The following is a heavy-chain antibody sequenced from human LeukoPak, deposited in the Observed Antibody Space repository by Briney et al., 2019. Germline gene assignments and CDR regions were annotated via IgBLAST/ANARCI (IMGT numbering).Heavy chain of an antibody. CDR2: IYYSGIT. CDR3: ARDSRGHSGYDLDY. CDR1: GASVNSGSSY. Sequence: PSETLSLTCTVSGASVNSGSSYWSWSRQPPGKGLEWIGYIYYSGITNYNPSLKSRVSMSVDTSKNQFSLKLSSVTAADTAVYYCARDSRGHSGYDLDYWGQGTLVTVSS. D-gene: IGHD5-12*01. J-gene: IGHJ4*02. V-gene: IGHV4-61*01.